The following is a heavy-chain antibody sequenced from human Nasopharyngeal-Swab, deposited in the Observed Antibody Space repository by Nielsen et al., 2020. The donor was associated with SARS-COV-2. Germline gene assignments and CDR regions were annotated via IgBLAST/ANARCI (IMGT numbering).Heavy chain of an antibody. CDR2: ISRSGSSI. J-gene: IGHJ5*02. V-gene: IGHV3-11*04. CDR3: ARDGQSRTNWFDP. Sequence: GESLKISCTASGFTFSDYFMSWIRQAPGKGLVWVTYISRSGSSIYYADSVKGRFTISRDNAKNSLYLQMNSLRAEDTAVYYCARDGQSRTNWFDPWGQGTVVTVSS. D-gene: IGHD2-8*01. CDR1: GFTFSDYF.